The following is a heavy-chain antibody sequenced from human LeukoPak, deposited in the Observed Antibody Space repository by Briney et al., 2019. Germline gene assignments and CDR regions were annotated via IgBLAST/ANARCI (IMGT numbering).Heavy chain of an antibody. V-gene: IGHV3-11*01. CDR1: GFTFSDYY. Sequence: GGSLRLSCAASGFTFSDYYMGWIRQAPGEGLEYISYIGSSGTTLFYADSVKGRFTISRDNAKNSLYLEMNNLRAEDTAVYYCARRRDYLDYWGQGTLVTVSS. J-gene: IGHJ4*02. CDR3: ARRRDYLDY. CDR2: IGSSGTTL.